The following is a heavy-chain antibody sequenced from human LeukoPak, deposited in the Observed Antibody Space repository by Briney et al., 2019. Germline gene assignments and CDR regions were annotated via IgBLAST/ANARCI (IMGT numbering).Heavy chain of an antibody. V-gene: IGHV4-34*01. Sequence: SETLSLTCAVYNGSFSGYYWSWIRQSPEKGLEWIGEVNHGGDTNYNPSLRSRVTISLDTSKNHFSLRLRSVTAADTAIYNCARAAWNGGGGFDPWGQGTLVTVSS. CDR3: ARAAWNGGGGFDP. CDR2: VNHGGDT. J-gene: IGHJ5*02. CDR1: NGSFSGYY. D-gene: IGHD3-16*01.